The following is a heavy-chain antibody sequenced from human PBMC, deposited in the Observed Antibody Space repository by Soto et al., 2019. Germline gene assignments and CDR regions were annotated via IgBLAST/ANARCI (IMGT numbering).Heavy chain of an antibody. CDR3: AKFDSSGYPGAFDI. CDR2: ISWNSGSI. J-gene: IGHJ3*02. CDR1: GFTFDDYA. V-gene: IGHV3-9*01. Sequence: GGSLRLSCAASGFTFDDYAMHWVRQAPGKGLEWVSGISWNSGSIGYADSVKGRFTISRDNAKNSLYLQMNSLRAEDTALYYCAKFDSSGYPGAFDIWGQGTMGTVS. D-gene: IGHD3-22*01.